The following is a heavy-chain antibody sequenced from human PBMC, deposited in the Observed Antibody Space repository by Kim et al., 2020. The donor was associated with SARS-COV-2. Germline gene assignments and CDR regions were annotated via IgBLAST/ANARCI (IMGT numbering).Heavy chain of an antibody. V-gene: IGHV3-7*03. J-gene: IGHJ5*01. Sequence: KYYVDCVKGRFTISRDNAKNSLYLQMSGLRVEDTAVYYCARGGGDGYNFDCWGQGTLVTVSS. D-gene: IGHD5-18*01. CDR3: ARGGGDGYNFDC. CDR2: K.